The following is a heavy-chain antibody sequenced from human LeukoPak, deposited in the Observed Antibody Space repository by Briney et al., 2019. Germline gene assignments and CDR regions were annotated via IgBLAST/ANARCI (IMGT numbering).Heavy chain of an antibody. CDR3: ARPGWVLVTATFLDY. J-gene: IGHJ4*02. CDR2: ISGSGTTI. CDR1: GFTFSDCY. D-gene: IGHD2-15*01. V-gene: IGHV3-11*01. Sequence: GSLRLSCAASGFTFSDCYMSWIRQAPGKGLEWISYISGSGTTIYYADSVKGRFTISRDNAKNPLYLQMNSLRAEDTAVYYCARPGWVLVTATFLDYWGQGALVTVSS.